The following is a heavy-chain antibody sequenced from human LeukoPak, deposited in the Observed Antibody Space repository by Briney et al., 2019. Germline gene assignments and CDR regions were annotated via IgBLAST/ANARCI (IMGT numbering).Heavy chain of an antibody. CDR1: GGSISSYY. CDR3: ARMDRMIVVALDY. Sequence: PSETLSLTCTVSGGSISSYYWSWIRQPPGKGLEGIGYIYYSGSTNYNPSLKSRVSISVDTSKNQFSLKLSSVTAADTAVYYCARMDRMIVVALDYWGQGTLVTVSS. J-gene: IGHJ4*02. D-gene: IGHD3-22*01. CDR2: IYYSGST. V-gene: IGHV4-59*08.